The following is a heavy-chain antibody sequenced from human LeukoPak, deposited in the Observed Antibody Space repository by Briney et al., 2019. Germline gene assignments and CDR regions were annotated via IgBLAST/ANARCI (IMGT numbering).Heavy chain of an antibody. CDR1: GFSFSSYE. CDR2: ISYIGRTT. V-gene: IGHV3-48*03. Sequence: GGSLRLSCAASGFSFSSYEMNWVRQAPGKGLEWVSYISYIGRTTYYADSVKGRFTISRDNSKNSLYLQMNSLRTEDTALYYCAKGGVYYYYGMDVWGQGTTVTVSS. D-gene: IGHD1-26*01. CDR3: AKGGVYYYYGMDV. J-gene: IGHJ6*02.